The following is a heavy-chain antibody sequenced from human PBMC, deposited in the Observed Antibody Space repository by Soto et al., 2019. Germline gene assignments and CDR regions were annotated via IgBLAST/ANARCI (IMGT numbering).Heavy chain of an antibody. D-gene: IGHD3-3*01. V-gene: IGHV3-33*08. Sequence: GWSLRLSCAASGFTFSSYSMHWVRQAPGKGLEWVAVIWYDGSNKYYADSVKGRFTISRDNSKNTLYLQMNSLRAEDTAVYYCARDGEDFWSGPMDVWGQGTTVTVSS. CDR2: IWYDGSNK. CDR1: GFTFSSYS. CDR3: ARDGEDFWSGPMDV. J-gene: IGHJ6*02.